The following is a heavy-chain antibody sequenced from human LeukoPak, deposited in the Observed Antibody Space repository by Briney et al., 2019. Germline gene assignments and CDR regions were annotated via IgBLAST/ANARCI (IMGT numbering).Heavy chain of an antibody. D-gene: IGHD5-18*01. Sequence: PSETLSLTCAVSGGSISSSNWWSWVRQPPGKGLEWIGEIYHSGSTNYNPSLKSRVTISVDKSKNQFSLKLGSVTAADTAVYYCASGIGYSYGYRDYWGQGTLVTVSS. CDR3: ASGIGYSYGYRDY. V-gene: IGHV4-4*02. CDR1: GGSISSSNW. J-gene: IGHJ4*02. CDR2: IYHSGST.